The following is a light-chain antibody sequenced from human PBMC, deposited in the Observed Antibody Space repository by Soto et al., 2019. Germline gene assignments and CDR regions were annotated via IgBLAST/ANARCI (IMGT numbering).Light chain of an antibody. CDR3: LQDFSYPRT. J-gene: IGKJ1*01. V-gene: IGKV1-12*01. CDR2: SAS. Sequence: DIQMTQSPSSVSVSVGDRVTITCRASRGIGSWLAWYQQKPGKAPNLLIYSASSLQSGVPPRFSGSGSGTDFTLTISSLQPEDFATYYCLQDFSYPRTFGQGTKVEIK. CDR1: RGIGSW.